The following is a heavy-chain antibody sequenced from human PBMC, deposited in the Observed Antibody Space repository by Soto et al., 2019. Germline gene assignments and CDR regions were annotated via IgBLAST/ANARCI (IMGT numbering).Heavy chain of an antibody. CDR2: INAGNGNT. Sequence: ASVKVSCKASRYTFTSYAMHSVRQAPGQRLEWMGWINAGNGNTKYSQKFQGRVTITRDTSASTAYMELSSLRSEDTAVYYCARAWVVVTAPDYWGQGTLVTVSS. CDR1: RYTFTSYA. CDR3: ARAWVVVTAPDY. J-gene: IGHJ4*02. V-gene: IGHV1-3*01. D-gene: IGHD2-21*02.